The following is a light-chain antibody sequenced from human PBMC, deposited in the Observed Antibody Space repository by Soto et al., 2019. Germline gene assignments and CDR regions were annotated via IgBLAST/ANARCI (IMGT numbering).Light chain of an antibody. Sequence: EIVLTQSPATLSLSPGERATLSCGASPSFGGYLAWYQQKPGLAPMLLIYDGSRRAPGVPDRCIGSRSGTDFTLSISRLEPDDFAVYYCQQYGTSTRTFCQGTKVAIK. CDR3: QQYGTSTRT. J-gene: IGKJ1*01. V-gene: IGKV3D-20*01. CDR2: DGS. CDR1: PSFGGY.